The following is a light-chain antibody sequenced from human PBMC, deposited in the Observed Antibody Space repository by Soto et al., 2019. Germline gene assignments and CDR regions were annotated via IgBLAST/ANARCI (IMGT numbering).Light chain of an antibody. CDR3: QQYCYSPIT. CDR2: WAS. J-gene: IGKJ2*01. CDR1: QSVLFSSNNKNY. Sequence: DIVMTQSPDSLAVSLGERATINCKSSQSVLFSSNNKNYLAWYQQKPGQPPKLLIYWASARESGVPERFSGSGSGTDFTLTISSLQAEDVAVYHCQQYCYSPITFGQGTKLEIK. V-gene: IGKV4-1*01.